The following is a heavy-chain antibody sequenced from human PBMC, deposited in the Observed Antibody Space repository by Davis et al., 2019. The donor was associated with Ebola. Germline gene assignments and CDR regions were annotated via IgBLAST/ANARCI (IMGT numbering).Heavy chain of an antibody. CDR1: GFSVSSNY. Sequence: GESLKISCAASGFSVSSNYMTWVRQAPGKGLEWVSVIYSGGSTYYADSVKGRFTISRDSSKNTLYLQMNSLRAEDTAVYHCARAVQGVAATIPYYFYGMDVWGQGTTVTVSS. CDR3: ARAVQGVAATIPYYFYGMDV. J-gene: IGHJ6*02. D-gene: IGHD5-12*01. V-gene: IGHV3-53*01. CDR2: IYSGGST.